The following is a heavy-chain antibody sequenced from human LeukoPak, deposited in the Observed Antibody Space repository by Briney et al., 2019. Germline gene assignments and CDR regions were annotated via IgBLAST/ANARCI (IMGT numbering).Heavy chain of an antibody. CDR2: INPNSGGT. CDR3: ARGSEYSSSHY. CDR1: GYTFTGYY. Sequence: ASVKVSRKASGYTFTGYYIHWVRQAPGQGLERMGWINPNSGGTNYAQKFQGRVTMTRDTSISTTYMELSRLRSDDTAVYYCARGSEYSSSHYWGQGTLVTVSS. V-gene: IGHV1-2*02. J-gene: IGHJ4*02. D-gene: IGHD6-6*01.